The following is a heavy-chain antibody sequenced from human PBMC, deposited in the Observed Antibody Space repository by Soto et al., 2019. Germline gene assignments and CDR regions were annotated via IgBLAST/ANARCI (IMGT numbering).Heavy chain of an antibody. D-gene: IGHD3-3*01. CDR3: ARESRFLEWLSLNWFDP. CDR2: IYSAGSA. V-gene: IGHV3-66*01. J-gene: IGHJ5*02. CDR1: GFTVSSYH. Sequence: GGSLRLSCAASGFTVSSYHMSWVRQAPWKGLEWVSIIYSAGSADFADSVKGRFTISRDNSKNTLYLQMSSLRAEDTAVYYCARESRFLEWLSLNWFDPWGQGTLVTVSS.